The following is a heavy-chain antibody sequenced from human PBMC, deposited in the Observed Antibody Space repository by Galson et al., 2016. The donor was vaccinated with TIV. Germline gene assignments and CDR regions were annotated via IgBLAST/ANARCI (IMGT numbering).Heavy chain of an antibody. J-gene: IGHJ6*03. D-gene: IGHD1-26*01. Sequence: SLRLSCAASGFTFSAYAVNWVRQAPGKGLEWVSGIGGIGTSPYYAGSVKGRFTISRDNTKNALYLQMNSLRAEDTAVYYCARVIRSRGYMDVWGKGTTVTVSS. CDR1: GFTFSAYA. CDR3: ARVIRSRGYMDV. CDR2: IGGIGTSP. V-gene: IGHV3-23*01.